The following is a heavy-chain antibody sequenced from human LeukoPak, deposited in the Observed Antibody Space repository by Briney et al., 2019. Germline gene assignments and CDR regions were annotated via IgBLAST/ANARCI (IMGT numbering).Heavy chain of an antibody. V-gene: IGHV3-64D*06. J-gene: IGHJ6*02. Sequence: SCKASGFTFSSYAMHWVRQAPGKGLEYVSAISSNGGSTYYADSVKGRFTISRDNSKNTLYLQMSSLRAEDTAVYYCVKGMEDYDILTGVLDVWGQGTTVTVSS. D-gene: IGHD3-9*01. CDR1: GFTFSSYA. CDR2: ISSNGGST. CDR3: VKGMEDYDILTGVLDV.